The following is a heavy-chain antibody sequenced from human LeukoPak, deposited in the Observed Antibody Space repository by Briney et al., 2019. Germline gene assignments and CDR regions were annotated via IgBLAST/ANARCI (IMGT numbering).Heavy chain of an antibody. CDR1: GGTFSSYA. D-gene: IGHD2-2*01. CDR2: IIPIFGTA. V-gene: IGHV1-69*06. Sequence: ASVKVSCKASGGTFSSYAISWVQQAPGQGLEWMGGIIPIFGTANYAQKFQGRVTITADKSTSTAYMELSSLRSEDTAVYYCAREALGYCSSTSCSNYFDYWGQGTLVTVSS. J-gene: IGHJ4*02. CDR3: AREALGYCSSTSCSNYFDY.